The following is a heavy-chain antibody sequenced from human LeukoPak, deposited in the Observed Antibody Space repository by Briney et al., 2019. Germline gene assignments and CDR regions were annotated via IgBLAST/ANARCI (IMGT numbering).Heavy chain of an antibody. CDR3: ARDPPEGVDA. J-gene: IGHJ6*02. CDR1: GGTFSSYA. V-gene: IGHV1-69*13. Sequence: ASVKVSCKASGGTFSSYAISWVRQAPGQGLEWMGGIIPIFGTANYAQKFQGRVTITADESTSTAYMELSSLRSEDTAVYYCARDPPEGVDAWGQGTTVTVSS. CDR2: IIPIFGTA.